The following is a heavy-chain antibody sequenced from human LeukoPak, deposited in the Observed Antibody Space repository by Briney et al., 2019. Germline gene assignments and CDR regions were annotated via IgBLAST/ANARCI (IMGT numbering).Heavy chain of an antibody. CDR3: ARYGETTTLKRSWFDP. Sequence: NASETLSLTCTVSGGSISSYYWSWIRQPAGKGLEWIGRIYTSGSTNYNPSLKSRVTMSVDTSKNQFSLKLRSVTAAATDVYDCARYGETTTLKRSWFDPWGQGTLVTVSS. CDR2: IYTSGST. J-gene: IGHJ5*02. D-gene: IGHD4-17*01. CDR1: GGSISSYY. V-gene: IGHV4-4*07.